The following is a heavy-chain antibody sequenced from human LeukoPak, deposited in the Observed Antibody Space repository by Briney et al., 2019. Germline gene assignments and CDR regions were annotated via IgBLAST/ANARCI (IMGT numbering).Heavy chain of an antibody. D-gene: IGHD2-2*01. CDR1: GGSISSSNW. V-gene: IGHV4-4*02. Sequence: PSETLSLTCAVSGGSISSSNWWSWVRQPPGKGLEGIGEIYHSGSTNYNPSLKRRVTISVDKSKNQFSLKLSSVTAADTAVYYCARDLRLYCSSTSCYAPWGQGTLVTVSS. CDR3: ARDLRLYCSSTSCYAP. J-gene: IGHJ5*02. CDR2: IYHSGST.